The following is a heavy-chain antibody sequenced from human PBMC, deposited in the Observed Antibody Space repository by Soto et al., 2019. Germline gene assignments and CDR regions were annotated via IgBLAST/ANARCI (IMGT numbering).Heavy chain of an antibody. CDR2: INYSGST. Sequence: SETLSLTCTVSGGSISSYYWSWIRQPPGKGLEWIGEINYSGSTNYNPSLKSRVTISVDTSKNQFSLKLSSVTAADTAVYYCARASRRMDVWGKGTTVTVSS. J-gene: IGHJ6*04. CDR3: ARASRRMDV. V-gene: IGHV4-34*01. CDR1: GGSISSYY.